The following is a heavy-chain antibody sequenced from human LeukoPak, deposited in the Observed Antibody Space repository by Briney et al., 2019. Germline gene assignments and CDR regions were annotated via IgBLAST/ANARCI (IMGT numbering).Heavy chain of an antibody. D-gene: IGHD3-10*01. V-gene: IGHV4-39*01. Sequence: PSETLSLTCTVSGGSISSSSYYWGWIRQPPGKVLEWIGSIYYSGSTYYNPSLKSRVTISVDTSKNQFSLKLSSVTAADTAVYYCARRPWRLLWFGELSDYWGQGTLVTVSS. CDR1: GGSISSSSYY. CDR3: ARRPWRLLWFGELSDY. CDR2: IYYSGST. J-gene: IGHJ4*02.